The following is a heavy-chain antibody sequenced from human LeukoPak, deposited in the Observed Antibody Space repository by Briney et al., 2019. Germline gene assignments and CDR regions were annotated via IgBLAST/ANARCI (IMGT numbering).Heavy chain of an antibody. V-gene: IGHV1-18*01. J-gene: IGHJ6*02. CDR1: GYTFTSYG. CDR3: ARDPHYYDSSGYYWTYYYYYGMDV. Sequence: ASVKVSCKASGYTFTSYGISWVRQAPAQGLEWMGWISAYNGNTNYAQKLQGRVTMTTDTSTSTAYMELRSLRSDDTAVYYCARDPHYYDSSGYYWTYYYYYGMDVWGQGTTVTVSS. D-gene: IGHD3-22*01. CDR2: ISAYNGNT.